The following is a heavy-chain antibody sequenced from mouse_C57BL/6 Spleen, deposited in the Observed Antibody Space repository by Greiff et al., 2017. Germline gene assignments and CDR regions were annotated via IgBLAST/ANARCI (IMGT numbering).Heavy chain of an antibody. D-gene: IGHD2-5*01. J-gene: IGHJ4*01. CDR1: GSTFSAYG. CDR3: ARRRDYSNYAMDY. Sequence: EVKLVGSGGGLVKPGGSLKLSCAASGSTFSAYGMHWVRQAPEKGLGWVAYLSSGGSTIYYADTVKGRFTISRDNAKNTLFLQMTSLRSEDTAMYYCARRRDYSNYAMDYWGQGTSVTVSS. V-gene: IGHV5-17*01. CDR2: LSSGGSTI.